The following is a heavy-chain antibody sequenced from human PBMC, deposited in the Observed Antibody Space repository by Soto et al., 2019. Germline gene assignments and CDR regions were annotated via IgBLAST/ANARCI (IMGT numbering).Heavy chain of an antibody. CDR1: GFTFSSYW. Sequence: EVQLVESGGGLVQPGGSLRLSCAASGFTFSSYWMHWVRQAPGKGLVWVSRINSDGSSTSYADSVKGRFTISRDNAKNTLYLQMNSLSAEDTAVYYCARASLSSSWYSYYGMDVWGQGTTVTVSS. V-gene: IGHV3-74*01. CDR2: INSDGSST. D-gene: IGHD6-13*01. J-gene: IGHJ6*02. CDR3: ARASLSSSWYSYYGMDV.